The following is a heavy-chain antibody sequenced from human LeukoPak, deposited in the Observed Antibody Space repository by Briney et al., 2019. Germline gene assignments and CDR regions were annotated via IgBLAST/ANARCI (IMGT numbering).Heavy chain of an antibody. CDR3: ARKSPRTTGTTLAWY. CDR2: INPNSGGT. CDR1: GYTFTGYY. D-gene: IGHD1-1*01. V-gene: IGHV1-2*02. J-gene: IGHJ4*02. Sequence: ASVKVSCKASGYTFTGYYMHWVRPAPGQGLEWMGWINPNSGGTNYAQEFQGRVTMTRDTSISTAYMELSRLRSDDTAVYYCARKSPRTTGTTLAWYWGQGTLVTVSS.